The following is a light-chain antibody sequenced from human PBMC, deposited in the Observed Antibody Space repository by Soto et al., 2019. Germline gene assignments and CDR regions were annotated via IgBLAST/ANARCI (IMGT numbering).Light chain of an antibody. V-gene: IGLV1-44*01. CDR3: AVWDDSLNGPV. CDR2: SND. CDR1: SSNIGSNT. J-gene: IGLJ3*02. Sequence: QSVLTQPPSVSGTPGQRVTISCSGSSSNIGSNTVNWYQQLPGMAPKLLIYSNDQRPSGVPDRFSASKSGTSDSLAISGLQSEDEDDYYCAVWDDSLNGPVFGGGTKLTVL.